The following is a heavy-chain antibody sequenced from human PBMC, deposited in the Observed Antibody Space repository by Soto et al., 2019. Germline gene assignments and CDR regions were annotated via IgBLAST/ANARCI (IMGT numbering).Heavy chain of an antibody. Sequence: QVQLQQWGAGLLKPSETLSLTCAVYGGSFSGYYWSWIRQPPGKGLEWIGEINHSGSTNYNPSLQSRVTISVDTSKNQFSLKLVSVTAADTAVYYCARGRGTMVRGVIIAYYYYAGMDVWGQGTTVTVSS. V-gene: IGHV4-34*01. D-gene: IGHD3-10*01. CDR1: GGSFSGYY. CDR3: ARGRGTMVRGVIIAYYYYAGMDV. J-gene: IGHJ6*02. CDR2: INHSGST.